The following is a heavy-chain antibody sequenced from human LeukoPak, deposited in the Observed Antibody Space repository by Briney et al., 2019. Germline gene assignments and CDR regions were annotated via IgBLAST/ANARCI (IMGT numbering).Heavy chain of an antibody. D-gene: IGHD3-10*01. CDR2: ISYDGSNK. Sequence: GSLRLSCAVSGFTFSSYGMHWVRQAPGKGLEWVAVISYDGSNKYYADSVKGRFTISRDNSKNTLYLQMNSLRAEDTAVYYCAKDPHYKGSGSSIYYFDYWGQGTLVTVSS. V-gene: IGHV3-30*18. CDR3: AKDPHYKGSGSSIYYFDY. CDR1: GFTFSSYG. J-gene: IGHJ4*02.